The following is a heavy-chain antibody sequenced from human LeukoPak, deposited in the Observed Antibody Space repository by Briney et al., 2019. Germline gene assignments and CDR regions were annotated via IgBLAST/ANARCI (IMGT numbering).Heavy chain of an antibody. CDR3: ASLPDPGIAAAKIY. CDR2: IGGGESYI. D-gene: IGHD6-13*01. V-gene: IGHV3-21*01. CDR1: GFTFSSYS. Sequence: PGGSLRLSCAASGFTFSSYSMSWVRQAPGKGLEWVSLIGGGESYIYYADSVKGRFTISRDNAKNSLYLQMNSLRAEDTAVYYCASLPDPGIAAAKIYWGQGTLVTVSS. J-gene: IGHJ4*02.